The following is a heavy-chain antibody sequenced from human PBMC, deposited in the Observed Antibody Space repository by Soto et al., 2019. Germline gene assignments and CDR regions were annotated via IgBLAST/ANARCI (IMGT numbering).Heavy chain of an antibody. V-gene: IGHV4-34*01. CDR2: INHSGST. D-gene: IGHD2-15*01. J-gene: IGHJ4*02. CDR3: ARRGWGCSGGSCPYYFDY. CDR1: GGSFSGYY. Sequence: QVQLQQWGAGLLKPSETLSLTCAVYGGSFSGYYWSWIRQPPGKGLEWIGEINHSGSTNYNPSLKSRVTISVDTSKNQFSLKLSSVTAADTAVYYCARRGWGCSGGSCPYYFDYWGQGTLVTVSS.